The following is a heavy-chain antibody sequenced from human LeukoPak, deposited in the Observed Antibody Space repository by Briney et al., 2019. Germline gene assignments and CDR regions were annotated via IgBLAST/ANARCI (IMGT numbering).Heavy chain of an antibody. J-gene: IGHJ5*02. CDR3: VRDRNGGCSDP. CDR2: ISSSGNTR. CDR1: GFTFSDYE. D-gene: IGHD2-8*01. V-gene: IGHV3-48*03. Sequence: GGSLRLSCAASGFTFSDYEMNWVRQAPGKGLEWVSYISSSGNTRYYADSVKGRFTISRDNANDSLYLQMNSLRAEDTAVYYCVRDRNGGCSDPWGQGTLVTVSS.